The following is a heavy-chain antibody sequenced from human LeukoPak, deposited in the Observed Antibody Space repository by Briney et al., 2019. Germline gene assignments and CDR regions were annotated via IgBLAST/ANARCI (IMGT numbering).Heavy chain of an antibody. Sequence: SETLSLTCTVSGGSISSSSYYWGWIRQAPGKGLEWIGSIYYSGSAYYNPSLKRRVTLSVDTSKNQFSLKLSSVTAADTAVYYCARLVDSAVSFDYWGQGTLVTVSS. CDR1: GGSISSSSYY. V-gene: IGHV4-39*01. CDR3: ARLVDSAVSFDY. CDR2: IYYSGSA. D-gene: IGHD5-18*01. J-gene: IGHJ4*02.